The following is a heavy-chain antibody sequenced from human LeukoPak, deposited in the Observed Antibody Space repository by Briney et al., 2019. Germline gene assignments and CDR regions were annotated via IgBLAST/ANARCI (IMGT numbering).Heavy chain of an antibody. Sequence: GRSLRLSCAASGFIFSTYGMHWVRQAPGKGLEWVALISFDGNVKYYIDSVKGRFTISRDNSKNTVYLQMNGLRAEDTAVYYCARKTYDLNPWFDPWGQGTLVTVSS. J-gene: IGHJ5*02. D-gene: IGHD2-21*02. CDR3: ARKTYDLNPWFDP. CDR2: ISFDGNVK. V-gene: IGHV3-30*03. CDR1: GFIFSTYG.